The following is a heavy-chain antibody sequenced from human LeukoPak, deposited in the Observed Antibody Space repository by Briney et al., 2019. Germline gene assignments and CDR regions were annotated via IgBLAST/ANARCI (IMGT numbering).Heavy chain of an antibody. CDR1: GFTFNSYG. J-gene: IGHJ4*02. Sequence: GGSLRLSCVASGFTFNSYGMHWVRQAPGKGLEWVAFIRYDGRNKYYADSVKGRFTISRDNAKNSLYLQMNSLRAEDTAVYYCARDRDGYNSDFDYWGQGTLVTVSS. V-gene: IGHV3-30*02. D-gene: IGHD5-24*01. CDR3: ARDRDGYNSDFDY. CDR2: IRYDGRNK.